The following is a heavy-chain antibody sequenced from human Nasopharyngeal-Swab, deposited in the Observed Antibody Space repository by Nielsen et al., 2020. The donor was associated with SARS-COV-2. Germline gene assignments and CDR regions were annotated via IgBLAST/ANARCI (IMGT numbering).Heavy chain of an antibody. CDR1: GFTFSSYS. V-gene: IGHV3-21*04. J-gene: IGHJ5*01. Sequence: GESLKISCSASGFTFSSYSMNWVRQAPGKGLEWVSSISSSSSYIYYADSVKGRFTISRDNAKNSLYLQMNSLRGDDTAIYYCARGGSWFDSWGPGTLVTVSS. CDR3: ARGGSWFDS. CDR2: ISSSSSYI. D-gene: IGHD1-26*01.